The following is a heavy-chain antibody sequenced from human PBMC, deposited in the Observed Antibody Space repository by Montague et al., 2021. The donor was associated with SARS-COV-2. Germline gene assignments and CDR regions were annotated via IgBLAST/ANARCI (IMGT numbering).Heavy chain of an antibody. CDR2: VNQSGTT. D-gene: IGHD2-2*01. CDR1: GGSFSNYY. CDR3: ARGRQPVVVPGAGPAGRAFDI. V-gene: IGHV4-34*01. J-gene: IGHJ3*02. Sequence: SETLSRTCAISGGSFSNYYWSWIRQPPGKGLEWIGEVNQSGTTIYNPSVKSGVTISEDTSKNQFYLGLNSVTAADTAVYYCARGRQPVVVPGAGPAGRAFDIWGQGTMVTVSS.